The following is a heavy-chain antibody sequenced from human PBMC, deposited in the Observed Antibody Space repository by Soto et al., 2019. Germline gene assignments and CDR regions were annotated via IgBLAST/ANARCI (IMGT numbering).Heavy chain of an antibody. D-gene: IGHD1-26*01. J-gene: IGHJ6*02. CDR3: AKGGAIVAAGTRVYLYNAMDV. CDR2: INPNSGDT. Sequence: ASVRVSCKASGYTFTGYYVHWVRQAPGQGLEWMGWINPNSGDTYLAQRFQGRVTMNRDTSIGTAYMELRGLTSDDTAEYYCAKGGAIVAAGTRVYLYNAMDVWGQGTAVTVSS. V-gene: IGHV1-2*02. CDR1: GYTFTGYY.